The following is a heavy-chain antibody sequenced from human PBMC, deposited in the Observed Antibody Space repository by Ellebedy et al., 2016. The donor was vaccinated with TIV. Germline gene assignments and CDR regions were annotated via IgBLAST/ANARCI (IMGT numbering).Heavy chain of an antibody. CDR1: GFTFSMYS. CDR3: ARRGNYLGDAFDI. D-gene: IGHD3-16*01. CDR2: IVGTGTTT. J-gene: IGHJ3*02. Sequence: GGSLRLSXAASGFTFSMYSMNWVRQTAGKGLEWISYIVGTGTTTYYADSVEGRFTISRDNAKNSLYLQMNSLRDEDTAVYYCARRGNYLGDAFDIWGQGAVVIVSS. V-gene: IGHV3-48*02.